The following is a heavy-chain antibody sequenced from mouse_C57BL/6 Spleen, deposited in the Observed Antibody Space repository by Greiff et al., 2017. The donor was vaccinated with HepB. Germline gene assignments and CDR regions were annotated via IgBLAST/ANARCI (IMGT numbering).Heavy chain of an antibody. CDR2: IDPENGDT. D-gene: IGHD2-4*01. Sequence: EVQLQESGAELVRPGASVKLSCTASGFNIKDDYMHWVKQRPEQGLEWIGWIDPENGDTEYASKFQGKATITADTSSNTAYLQLSSLTSEDTAVYYCTTGYDYRLAYWGQGTLVTVSA. V-gene: IGHV14-4*01. J-gene: IGHJ3*01. CDR3: TTGYDYRLAY. CDR1: GFNIKDDY.